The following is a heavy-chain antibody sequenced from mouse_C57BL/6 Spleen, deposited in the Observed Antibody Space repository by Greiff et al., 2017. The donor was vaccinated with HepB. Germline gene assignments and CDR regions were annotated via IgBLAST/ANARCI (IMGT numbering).Heavy chain of an antibody. J-gene: IGHJ1*03. V-gene: IGHV10-1*01. CDR2: IRSKSNNYAT. Sequence: EVKLMESGGGLVQPKGSLKLSCAASGFSFNTYAMNWVRQAPGKGLEWVARIRSKSNNYATYYADSVKDRFTISRDDSESMLYLQMNNLKTEDTAMYYCVRHSVYGNYGWYFDVWGTGTTVTVSS. CDR3: VRHSVYGNYGWYFDV. CDR1: GFSFNTYA. D-gene: IGHD2-1*01.